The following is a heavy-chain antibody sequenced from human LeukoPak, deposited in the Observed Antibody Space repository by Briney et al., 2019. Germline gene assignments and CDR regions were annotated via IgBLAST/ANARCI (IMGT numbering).Heavy chain of an antibody. V-gene: IGHV3-74*01. Sequence: GGSLRLSCAASGFTFSSSWMYWVRQAPGKGLVWVSRINNDGTTTTDADSVKGRFTISRDNAKNMLYLQMNSLRAEDTALYYCAKVPHCAAGRGVFGAFDIWGQGTMVTVSS. D-gene: IGHD6-19*01. J-gene: IGHJ3*02. CDR3: AKVPHCAAGRGVFGAFDI. CDR1: GFTFSSSW. CDR2: INNDGTTT.